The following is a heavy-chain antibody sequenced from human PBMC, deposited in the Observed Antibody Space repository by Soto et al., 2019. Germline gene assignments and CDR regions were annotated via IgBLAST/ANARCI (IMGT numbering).Heavy chain of an antibody. CDR2: IKSKTDGGTT. V-gene: IGHV3-15*01. D-gene: IGHD4-17*01. CDR1: GFTFSNAW. Sequence: GVSLRLSCSASGFTFSNAWMSWVRQAPGKGLEWVGRIKSKTDGGTTDYAAPVKGRFTISRDDSKNTLYLQMNSLKTEDTAVYYCTTDSLGGDYGYGGMVVRGQGTTVTISS. CDR3: TTDSLGGDYGYGGMVV. J-gene: IGHJ6*01.